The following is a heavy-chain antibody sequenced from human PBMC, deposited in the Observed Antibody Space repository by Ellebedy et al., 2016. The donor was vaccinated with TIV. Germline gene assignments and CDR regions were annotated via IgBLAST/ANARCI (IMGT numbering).Heavy chain of an antibody. D-gene: IGHD3-3*01. CDR1: GGSISSYY. CDR2: SYYSWIT. Sequence: MPSETLSLTCTVSGGSISSYYWSWIRQPTGKGLAWIGYSYYSWITHYNPSLKSRVTISVDTSKNKFSLKLSSVSDADTAVYYCARESGTTIFGVVNHWFDPWGQGTLVTVSS. CDR3: ARESGTTIFGVVNHWFDP. V-gene: IGHV4-59*01. J-gene: IGHJ5*02.